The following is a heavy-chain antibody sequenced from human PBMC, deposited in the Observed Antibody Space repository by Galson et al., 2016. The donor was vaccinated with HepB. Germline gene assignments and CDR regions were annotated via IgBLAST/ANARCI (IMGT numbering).Heavy chain of an antibody. CDR1: GFTFTDYW. Sequence: QSGAEVKRSGESLRISCQGSGFTFTDYWIAWVRQRPGKGLEWMGIIFVRDSDTRYSRSFQGRVTISADKSISVAYLQWSSLEASDTAIYYCARRGNTGMDVWGHGTTVTVFS. CDR2: IFVRDSDT. D-gene: IGHD2/OR15-2a*01. V-gene: IGHV5-51*01. CDR3: ARRGNTGMDV. J-gene: IGHJ6*02.